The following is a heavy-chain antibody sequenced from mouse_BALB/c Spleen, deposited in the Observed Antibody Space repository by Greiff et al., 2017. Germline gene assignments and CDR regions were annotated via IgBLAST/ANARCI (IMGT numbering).Heavy chain of an antibody. D-gene: IGHD2-3*01. CDR1: GYSITSGYY. J-gene: IGHJ2*01. CDR2: ISYDGSN. Sequence: EVQLQQSGPGLVKPSQSLSLTCSVTGYSITSGYYWNWIRQFPGNKLEWMGYISYDGSNNYNPSLKNRISITRDTSKNQFFLKLNSVTTEDTATYYCARDDGYSYYWGQGTTLTVSS. V-gene: IGHV3-6*02. CDR3: ARDDGYSYY.